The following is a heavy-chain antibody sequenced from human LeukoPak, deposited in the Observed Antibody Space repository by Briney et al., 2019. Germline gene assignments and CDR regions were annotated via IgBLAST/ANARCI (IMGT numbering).Heavy chain of an antibody. CDR1: GFNFSSYW. CDR3: ATALAVTGTGGFDP. CDR2: IKSDGSST. J-gene: IGHJ5*02. D-gene: IGHD6-19*01. V-gene: IGHV3-74*01. Sequence: GGSLRLSCAASGFNFSSYWMHWVRQVPGKGLVWVSRIKSDGSSTTYADSVKGRFTISRDNTKNTLYLQMNSLRAGDTAVYYCATALAVTGTGGFDPWGQGTLVTVSS.